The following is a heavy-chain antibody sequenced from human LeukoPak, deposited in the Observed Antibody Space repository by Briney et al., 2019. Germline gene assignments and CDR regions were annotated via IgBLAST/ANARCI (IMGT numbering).Heavy chain of an antibody. Sequence: GESLKISCKGSGYSFTSYWIGWVRQMPGKGLEWMGIIYPGDSDTRYSPSFQGQVTISADKSISTAYLQWSSLKASDTAMYYCARHGLYCSGGSCYPPPIDYWGQGTLVTVSS. CDR2: IYPGDSDT. CDR3: ARHGLYCSGGSCYPPPIDY. D-gene: IGHD2-15*01. CDR1: GYSFTSYW. J-gene: IGHJ4*02. V-gene: IGHV5-51*01.